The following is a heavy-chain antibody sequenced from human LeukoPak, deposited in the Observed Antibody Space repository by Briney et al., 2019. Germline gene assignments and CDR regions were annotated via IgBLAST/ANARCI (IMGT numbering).Heavy chain of an antibody. J-gene: IGHJ4*02. CDR3: ARGQVGATKDFDY. CDR1: GGSFSGYY. CDR2: INHSGST. D-gene: IGHD1-26*01. Sequence: SETLSLTCAVYGGSFSGYYWSWIRQPPGKGLEWIGEINHSGSTNYNPSLKSRVTISVDTCKNQFSLKLSSVSAADTAVYYCARGQVGATKDFDYWGQGTLVTVSS. V-gene: IGHV4-34*01.